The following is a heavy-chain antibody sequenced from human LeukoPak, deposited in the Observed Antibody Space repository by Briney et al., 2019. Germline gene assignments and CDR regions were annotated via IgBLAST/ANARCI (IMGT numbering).Heavy chain of an antibody. D-gene: IGHD5-18*01. Sequence: PGGSLRLSCAASGFTFSSYGMHWVRQAPGKGLEWVAFIRYDGSNKYYADSVKGRFTISRDNSKNTLYLQMNSLRAEDTAVYYCAKAMDTAMPTFYYWGQGTLVTVSS. CDR2: IRYDGSNK. V-gene: IGHV3-30*02. CDR1: GFTFSSYG. J-gene: IGHJ4*02. CDR3: AKAMDTAMPTFYY.